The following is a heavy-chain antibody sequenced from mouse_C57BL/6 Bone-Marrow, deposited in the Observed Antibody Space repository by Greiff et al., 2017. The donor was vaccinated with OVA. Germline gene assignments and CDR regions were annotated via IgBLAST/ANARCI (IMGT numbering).Heavy chain of an antibody. CDR1: GYTFTSYW. D-gene: IGHD1-1*01. V-gene: IGHV1-59*01. CDR2: IDPSDSYT. CDR3: ARWYYGSSYSFDY. J-gene: IGHJ2*01. Sequence: QVQLQQPGAELVRPGTSVKLSCKASGYTFTSYWMHWVKQRPGQGLEWIGVIDPSDSYTNYNQKFKGKATLTVDTSSSKAYMQLSSLTSEDSAVYYCARWYYGSSYSFDYWGQGTTLTVSS.